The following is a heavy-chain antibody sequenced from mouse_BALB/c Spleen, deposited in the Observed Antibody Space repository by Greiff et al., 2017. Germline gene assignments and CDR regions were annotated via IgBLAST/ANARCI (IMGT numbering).Heavy chain of an antibody. Sequence: VQLQQSGAELVKPGASVKLSCTASGFNIKDTYMHWIKQRPGQGLEWIGRIAPGSGSTYYNEMFKGKATLTVDTSSSTAYIQLSSLSSEDSAVYFCARIHYYGYWCFDVWGAGTTVTVSS. CDR1: GFNIKDTY. CDR3: ARIHYYGYWCFDV. D-gene: IGHD1-2*01. CDR2: IAPGSGST. V-gene: IGHV1-77*01. J-gene: IGHJ1*01.